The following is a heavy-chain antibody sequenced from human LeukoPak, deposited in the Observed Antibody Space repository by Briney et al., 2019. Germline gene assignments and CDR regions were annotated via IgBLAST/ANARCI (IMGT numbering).Heavy chain of an antibody. CDR1: RFTFSNYN. CDR2: ISSTSSYI. D-gene: IGHD3-10*01. Sequence: GGSLRLSCAASRFTFSNYNFYWVRQAPGKGLEWVSSISSTSSYIYYADSVKGRFTISRDNAKNSLYLQMNSLRAEDTAVYYCARALWSGPVYYGMDVWGQGTTVTVSS. CDR3: ARALWSGPVYYGMDV. V-gene: IGHV3-21*06. J-gene: IGHJ6*02.